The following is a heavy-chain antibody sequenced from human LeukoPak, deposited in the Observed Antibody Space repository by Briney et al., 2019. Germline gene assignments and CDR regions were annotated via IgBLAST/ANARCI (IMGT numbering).Heavy chain of an antibody. V-gene: IGHV3-23*01. Sequence: QTGGSLRLSCAASGFTFSSYAMSWVRQAPGKGLEWVSAISGSGGSTYYADSVKGRFTISRDNSKNTLYLQMNSLRAEDTAVCYCAKGLGIAAAGSSFDYWGQGTLVTVSS. CDR3: AKGLGIAAAGSSFDY. CDR2: ISGSGGST. CDR1: GFTFSSYA. D-gene: IGHD6-13*01. J-gene: IGHJ4*02.